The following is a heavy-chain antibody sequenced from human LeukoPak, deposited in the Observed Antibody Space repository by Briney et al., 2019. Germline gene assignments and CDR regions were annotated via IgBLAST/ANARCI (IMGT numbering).Heavy chain of an antibody. CDR2: IYTSGST. Sequence: PSETLSLTCTVSGGSISSYYWSWIRQPAGKGLEWIGRIYTSGSTNYNPSLKSRVTMSVDTSKNQFSLKLSSVTAADTAVYYCAREAKDSSGYYSQGAFDIWGQGTMVTVPS. CDR1: GGSISSYY. J-gene: IGHJ3*02. D-gene: IGHD3-22*01. CDR3: AREAKDSSGYYSQGAFDI. V-gene: IGHV4-4*07.